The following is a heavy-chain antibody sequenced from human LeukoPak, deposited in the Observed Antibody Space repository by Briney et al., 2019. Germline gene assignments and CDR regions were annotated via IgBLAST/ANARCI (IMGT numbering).Heavy chain of an antibody. CDR3: TRSIAVAGARSWFDP. V-gene: IGHV3-33*01. D-gene: IGHD6-19*01. J-gene: IGHJ5*02. CDR1: GFTFSTYG. Sequence: GGSLRLSCAASGFTFSTYGMHWVRQAPGKGLEWVALIWYDGSEKYYADSVKGRFTISRDNSKNTLYPQMNSLRVEDTAVYSCTRSIAVAGARSWFDPWGQGTLVSVSS. CDR2: IWYDGSEK.